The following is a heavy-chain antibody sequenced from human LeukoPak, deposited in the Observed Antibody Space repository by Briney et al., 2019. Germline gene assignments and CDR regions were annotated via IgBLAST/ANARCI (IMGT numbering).Heavy chain of an antibody. V-gene: IGHV3-21*01. CDR2: ISSSSSYI. D-gene: IGHD6-19*01. Sequence: PGGSLRLSCAASGFTFSSYSMNWVRQAPGKGLEWVSSISSSSSYIYYADSVKGRFTISRDNAKNSLYLQMNSLRAEDTAVYYCARGHQLNNPYDQIAVAEVDYWGQGTLVTVSS. CDR3: ARGHQLNNPYDQIAVAEVDY. J-gene: IGHJ4*02. CDR1: GFTFSSYS.